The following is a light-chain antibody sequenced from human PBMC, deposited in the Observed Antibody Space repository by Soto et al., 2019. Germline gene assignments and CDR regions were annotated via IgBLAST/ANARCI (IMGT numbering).Light chain of an antibody. J-gene: IGLJ2*01. CDR2: DVS. CDR3: SSYATSTTVL. V-gene: IGLV2-14*03. Sequence: QSALTQPASVSGSPGQSITISCTGISSDVGGYNYVSWYQQHPGRAPQLMIYDVSNRPSGVSNRFSGSRSGNTASLTISGLQAEDEADYYCSSYATSTTVLFGGGTKLTVL. CDR1: SSDVGGYNY.